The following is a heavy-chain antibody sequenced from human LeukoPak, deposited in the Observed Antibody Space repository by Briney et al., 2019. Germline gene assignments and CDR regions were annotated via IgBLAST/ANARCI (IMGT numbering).Heavy chain of an antibody. D-gene: IGHD3-22*01. V-gene: IGHV4-39*07. CDR1: GGSISSSSYY. CDR2: IYYSGST. Sequence: PSETLSLTCTVSGGSISSSSYYWGWIRQPPGEGLEWIGSIYYSGSTYYNPSLKSRVTISVDTSKNQFSLKLSSVTAADTAVYYCAITYYYDSSGLGDFDYWGQGTLVTVSS. CDR3: AITYYYDSSGLGDFDY. J-gene: IGHJ4*02.